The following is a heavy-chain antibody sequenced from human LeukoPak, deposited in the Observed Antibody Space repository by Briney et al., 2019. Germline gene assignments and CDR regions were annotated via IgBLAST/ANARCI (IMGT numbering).Heavy chain of an antibody. Sequence: ASVKVSCKASGYTFTGYDMHWVRQAPGQGLEWMGWINPNSGGTNYAQKFQGRVTMTRDTSISTGYMELSRLRSYDTAVYYCARDRGYSYGQMGNWFDPWGQGTLVPVSS. CDR3: ARDRGYSYGQMGNWFDP. CDR1: GYTFTGYD. D-gene: IGHD5-18*01. V-gene: IGHV1-2*02. J-gene: IGHJ5*02. CDR2: INPNSGGT.